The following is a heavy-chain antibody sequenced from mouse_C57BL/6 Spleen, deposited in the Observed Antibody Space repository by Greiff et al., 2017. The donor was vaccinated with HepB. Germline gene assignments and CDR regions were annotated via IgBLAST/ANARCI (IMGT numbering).Heavy chain of an antibody. V-gene: IGHV1-53*01. J-gene: IGHJ4*01. CDR1: GYTFTSYW. D-gene: IGHD2-1*01. CDR3: AREEGNYDAMDY. CDR2: INPSNGGT. Sequence: QVQLQQSGTELVKPGASVKLSCKASGYTFTSYWMHWVKQRPGQGLEWIGNINPSNGGTNYNEKFKSKATLTVDKSSSTAYMQLSSLTSEDSAVYYCAREEGNYDAMDYWGQGTSVTVSS.